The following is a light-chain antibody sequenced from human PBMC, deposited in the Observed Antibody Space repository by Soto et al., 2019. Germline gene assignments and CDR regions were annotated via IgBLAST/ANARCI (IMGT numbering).Light chain of an antibody. CDR3: SSYTTCNTRQIV. CDR1: SSDVGGYNY. V-gene: IGLV2-14*03. J-gene: IGLJ1*01. CDR2: DVT. Sequence: QSVSTQRRFVTESPSQWLPISYNRNSSDVGGYNYVSWYQHHPGKAPKLIIYDVTNRPSGVSNPFSGSKSGNTASLTISGLQPDDEADYYYSSYTTCNTRQIVFVTGTKVTVL.